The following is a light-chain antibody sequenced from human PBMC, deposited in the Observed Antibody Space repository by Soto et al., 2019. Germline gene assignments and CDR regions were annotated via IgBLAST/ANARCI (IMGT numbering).Light chain of an antibody. J-gene: IGKJ4*01. V-gene: IGKV3-20*01. CDR1: QSVSSSY. CDR3: QQYGSSPT. Sequence: EIVLTQSPGTLSLSPGERATLSCRANQSVSSSYLAWYQQKPGQDPRLLIYGASSGATGIPDRFSGSGSGTDFTLTISRLEPEDFAVYYCQQYGSSPTFGGGTKAEIK. CDR2: GAS.